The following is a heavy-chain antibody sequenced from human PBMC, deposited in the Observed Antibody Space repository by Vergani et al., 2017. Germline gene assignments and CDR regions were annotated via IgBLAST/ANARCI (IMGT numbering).Heavy chain of an antibody. CDR2: TWYDGNNK. CDR3: ATKSCGTAGCQIGYFRE. V-gene: IGHV3-33*01. Sequence: QVQLVESGGGVVQPGRSLRLSCAASGFTFNQYGMHWVRQAPGKGLEWVAVTWYDGNNKQYTDSVRGRFTISRDNSKSTLYLQMNSLRTEDTAVYYCATKSCGTAGCQIGYFREWGQGTLVTVSP. CDR1: GFTFNQYG. J-gene: IGHJ1*01. D-gene: IGHD1-1*01.